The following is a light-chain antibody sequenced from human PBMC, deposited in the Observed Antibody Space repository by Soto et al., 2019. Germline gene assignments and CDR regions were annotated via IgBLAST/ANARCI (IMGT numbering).Light chain of an antibody. CDR3: QQHDDLPT. Sequence: DIQMTQSPSSLSASVGDRVSITCQASQDIGNSLNWYQQRPGKAPRLLIYDACILEAGVPSRFSGGGSGTDFTFTISSLQPEDIATYFCQQHDDLPTFGPGTKVDLK. CDR1: QDIGNS. J-gene: IGKJ3*01. V-gene: IGKV1-33*01. CDR2: DAC.